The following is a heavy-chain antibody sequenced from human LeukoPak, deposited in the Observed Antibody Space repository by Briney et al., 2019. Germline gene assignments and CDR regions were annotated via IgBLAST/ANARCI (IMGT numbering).Heavy chain of an antibody. CDR3: AKALYTSGWYAFDI. D-gene: IGHD6-19*01. Sequence: GGSLRLSCAASGFTFSNYALSWVRQAPGKGLEWVSAISATGTTWYPDSVNGRFTISRDRSKNTVYLQMNSLRVEDTAVYYCAKALYTSGWYAFDIWGQGTLVTVSS. J-gene: IGHJ3*02. V-gene: IGHV3-23*01. CDR2: ISATGTT. CDR1: GFTFSNYA.